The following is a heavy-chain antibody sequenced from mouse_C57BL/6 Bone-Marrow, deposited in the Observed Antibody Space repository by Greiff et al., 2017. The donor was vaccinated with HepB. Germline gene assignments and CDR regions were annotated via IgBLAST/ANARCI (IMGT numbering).Heavy chain of an antibody. J-gene: IGHJ4*01. D-gene: IGHD1-1*02. Sequence: QVQLQQSGAELVKPGASVKMSCKASGYTFTSYWITWVKQRPGQGLEWIGDIYPGSGSTNYNEKFKSKATLTVDTSSSTAYMQLSSLTSEDSAVYYCARWWLLSFYAMDYWGQGTSVTVSS. CDR1: GYTFTSYW. V-gene: IGHV1-55*01. CDR3: ARWWLLSFYAMDY. CDR2: IYPGSGST.